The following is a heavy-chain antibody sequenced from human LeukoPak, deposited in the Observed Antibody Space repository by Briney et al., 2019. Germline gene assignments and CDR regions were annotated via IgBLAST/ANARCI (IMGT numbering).Heavy chain of an antibody. CDR2: IYYSGST. CDR1: GGSISSYY. CDR3: ARDNAPTVGYSWFDP. D-gene: IGHD5-12*01. J-gene: IGHJ5*02. Sequence: SETLSLTCTVSGGSISSYYWSWIRQPPGKGLEWIGYIYYSGSTNYNPSLKSRVTISVDTSKNQFSLKLSSVTAADTAVYYCARDNAPTVGYSWFDPWGQGTLVTVSS. V-gene: IGHV4-59*01.